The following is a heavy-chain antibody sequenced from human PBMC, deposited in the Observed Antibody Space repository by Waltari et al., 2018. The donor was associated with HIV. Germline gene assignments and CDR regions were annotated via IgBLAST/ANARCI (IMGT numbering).Heavy chain of an antibody. V-gene: IGHV2-70*15. D-gene: IGHD6-6*01. J-gene: IGHJ6*02. CDR1: GFSLSTSGMC. CDR2: IDWDDDK. CDR3: ARIIDSSSSYYYYGMDV. Sequence: QVTLRESGPALVKPTQTLALTCTFSGFSLSTSGMCVSWLRQPPGKALEWLARIDWDDDKYYSTSLKTRLTISKDTSKNQVVLTMTNMDPVDTATYYCARIIDSSSSYYYYGMDVWGQGTTVTVSS.